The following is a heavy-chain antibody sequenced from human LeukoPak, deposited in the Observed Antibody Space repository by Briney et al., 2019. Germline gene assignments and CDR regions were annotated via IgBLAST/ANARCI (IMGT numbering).Heavy chain of an antibody. V-gene: IGHV1-69*13. J-gene: IGHJ6*03. CDR3: ARVPVWDYYMDV. D-gene: IGHD3-16*01. CDR1: GGTFSSYA. CDR2: IIPIFGTA. Sequence: SVKVSCKASGGTFSSYAISWVRQAPGQGLEWMGGIIPIFGTANYAQKFQGRVTITADESTSTAYMELSSLRSEDTAVYYCARVPVWDYYMDVWGKGTTVTISS.